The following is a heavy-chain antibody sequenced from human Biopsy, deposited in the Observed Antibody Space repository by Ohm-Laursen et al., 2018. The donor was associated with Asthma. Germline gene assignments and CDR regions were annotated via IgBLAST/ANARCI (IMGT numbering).Heavy chain of an antibody. CDR1: GGTFNTYV. D-gene: IGHD2-2*01. V-gene: IGHV1-69*13. J-gene: IGHJ4*02. CDR3: ARKAGSCISRTCYSLDF. CDR2: INSVFGTT. Sequence: ASVKVSCKSLGGTFNTYVIGWVRQAPGQGLEWMGGINSVFGTTAYPQKFQDRVTITADDSTSTVYMELSSLRSEDTAVYYCARKAGSCISRTCYSLDFRGQGTLVTVSS.